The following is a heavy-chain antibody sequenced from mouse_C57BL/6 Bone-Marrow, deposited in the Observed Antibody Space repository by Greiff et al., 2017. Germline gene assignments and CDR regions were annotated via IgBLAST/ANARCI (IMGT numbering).Heavy chain of an antibody. CDR1: GYTFTSYW. J-gene: IGHJ4*01. D-gene: IGHD2-12*01. V-gene: IGHV1-72*01. Sequence: VQLQQPGAELVKPGASVKLSCTASGYTFTSYWMHWVKQRPGRGLAWIGRIDPNSGGTKYNEKFKSKATLTVDTPSSTAYLQLSSLTSEDSAVYDGARVHLRAYYDAMDYWGQGASVTVSS. CDR3: ARVHLRAYYDAMDY. CDR2: IDPNSGGT.